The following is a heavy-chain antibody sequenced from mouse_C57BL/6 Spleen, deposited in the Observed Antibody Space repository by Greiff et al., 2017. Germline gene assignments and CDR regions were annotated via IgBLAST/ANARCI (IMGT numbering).Heavy chain of an antibody. CDR3: AWWYFDY. J-gene: IGHJ2*01. CDR1: GYAFSSSW. D-gene: IGHD1-1*02. V-gene: IGHV1-82*01. CDR2: IYPGDGDT. Sequence: VQLQQSGPELVKPGASVKISCKASGYAFSSSWMNWVKQRPGKGLEWIGRIYPGDGDTNYNGKFKGKATLTADKSSSTAYMQLSSLTSEDSAVYFCAWWYFDYWGQGTTLTVSS.